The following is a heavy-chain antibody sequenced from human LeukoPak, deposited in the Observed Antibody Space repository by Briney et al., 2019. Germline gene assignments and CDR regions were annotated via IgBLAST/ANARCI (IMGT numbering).Heavy chain of an antibody. J-gene: IGHJ4*02. V-gene: IGHV3-30*18. CDR1: GFTFSSSG. CDR2: ISYDGSNK. Sequence: GGSLRLSCAASGFTFSSSGMHWVRQAPGKGLEWVAVISYDGSNKYYADSVKGRFTISRDNSKNTLYLQMNSLRAEDTAVYYCANSGLEQVLSYWGQGTLVTVSS. CDR3: ANSGLEQVLSY. D-gene: IGHD1/OR15-1a*01.